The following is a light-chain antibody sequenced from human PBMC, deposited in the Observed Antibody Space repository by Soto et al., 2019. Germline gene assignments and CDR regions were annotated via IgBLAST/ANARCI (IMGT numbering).Light chain of an antibody. J-gene: IGLJ1*01. CDR3: SSSSSSSTLYV. V-gene: IGLV2-14*01. Sequence: QSALTQPASVSASPGQSITISCTGTSSDVGGYDYVSWYQQHPGKAPKLMLYEVSNRPSGVSNRFSGSKSGNTASLSISGLQAEDEADYYCSSSSSSSTLYVFGTGTKVTVL. CDR1: SSDVGGYDY. CDR2: EVS.